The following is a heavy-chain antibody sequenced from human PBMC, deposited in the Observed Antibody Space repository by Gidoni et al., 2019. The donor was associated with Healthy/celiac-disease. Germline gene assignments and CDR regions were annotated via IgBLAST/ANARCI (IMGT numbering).Heavy chain of an antibody. J-gene: IGHJ4*02. V-gene: IGHV1-69*01. D-gene: IGHD6-13*01. CDR1: GVPFSSYA. Sequence: QVQLVQSGAEVKKPGSSVTVSCKASGVPFSSYAISWVRQAPGQGFEWMGGIIPIFGTANYEQKFQGRVTITADESTSTAYMELSSLRSEDTAVYYCARRAAAGTGGLDYWGQGTLVTVSS. CDR2: IIPIFGTA. CDR3: ARRAAAGTGGLDY.